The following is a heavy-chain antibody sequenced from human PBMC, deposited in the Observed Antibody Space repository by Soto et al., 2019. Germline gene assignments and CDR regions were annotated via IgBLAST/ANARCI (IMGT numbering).Heavy chain of an antibody. Sequence: QVQLVQSGAEVKKPGASVKVSCKASGYTFTSYGISWVRQAPGQGLEWMGWISAYNGNTNYAQKLQGRGTKTTDPSTRPGHMELRSLRTDGTAVYYCAKDVNPYYYYGMDVWGQGTTVTVSS. V-gene: IGHV1-18*01. CDR1: GYTFTSYG. CDR3: AKDVNPYYYYGMDV. CDR2: ISAYNGNT. J-gene: IGHJ6*02.